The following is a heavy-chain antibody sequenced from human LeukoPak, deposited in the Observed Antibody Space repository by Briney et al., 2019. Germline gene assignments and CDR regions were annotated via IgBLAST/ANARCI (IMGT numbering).Heavy chain of an antibody. CDR1: GGSVSSSSWC. Sequence: SETLSHTCTVSGGSVSSSSWCWGWIRQPPGKGLEMTGFVCSSGPTQYNPSLKSRVTISVDTSKNQFSLKLSSVTAADTAVYYCATWNRITVGGTGGFDYWGQGALVTVSS. J-gene: IGHJ4*02. CDR2: VCSSGPT. D-gene: IGHD6-19*01. CDR3: ATWNRITVGGTGGFDY. V-gene: IGHV4-39*01.